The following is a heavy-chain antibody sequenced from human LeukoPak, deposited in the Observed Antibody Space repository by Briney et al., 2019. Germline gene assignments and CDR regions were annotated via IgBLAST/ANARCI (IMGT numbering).Heavy chain of an antibody. V-gene: IGHV3-23*01. CDR2: ISGSGGST. CDR3: ARLYGDSLEETFDY. CDR1: GFTFSSYA. D-gene: IGHD4-17*01. Sequence: GGSLRLSCAASGFTFSSYAMSWVRQAPGKGLEWVSAISGSGGSTYYADSVKGRFTISRDNSKNTLYLQMNSLRAEDTAVYYCARLYGDSLEETFDYWGQGTLVTVSS. J-gene: IGHJ4*02.